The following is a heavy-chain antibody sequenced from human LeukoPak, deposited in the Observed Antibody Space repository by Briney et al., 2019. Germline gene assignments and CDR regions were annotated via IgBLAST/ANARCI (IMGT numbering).Heavy chain of an antibody. V-gene: IGHV4-59*01. J-gene: IGHJ4*02. CDR3: ARFEFSPGYFDY. CDR2: IYYSGST. CDR1: GGSISSYY. Sequence: SETLSLTCTVSGGSISSYYWSWIRQPPGKGLEWIEYIYYSGSTNYNPSLKSRVTISVDTSKNQFSLKLNSVTAADTAVYYCARFEFSPGYFDYWGQGTLVTVSS. D-gene: IGHD3-10*01.